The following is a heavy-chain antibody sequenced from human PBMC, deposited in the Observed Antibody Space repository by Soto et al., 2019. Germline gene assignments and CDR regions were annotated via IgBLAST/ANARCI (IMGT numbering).Heavy chain of an antibody. D-gene: IGHD3-10*01. J-gene: IGHJ3*02. CDR2: INPNSSGT. V-gene: IGHV1-2*04. CDR3: AASMVRGAGGDAFDI. Sequence: ASVKVSCKASGYTFTGYYMHWVRQAPGQGLEWMGWINPNSSGTNYAQKFQGWVTMTRDTSISTAYMELSRLRSDDTAVYYCAASMVRGAGGDAFDIWGQGTMVTVSS. CDR1: GYTFTGYY.